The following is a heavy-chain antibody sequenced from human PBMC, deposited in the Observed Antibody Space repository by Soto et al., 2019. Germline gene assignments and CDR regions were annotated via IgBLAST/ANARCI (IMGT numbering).Heavy chain of an antibody. CDR3: ARVGPPSPSVIWFFDL. CDR2: IIPMLAAP. Sequence: QGQLVQSGAEVKKPGSSVKVSYKASGGSFRTYAINWVRQAPGQGLEWMGGIIPMLAAPTYAQKFQGRLTITADESTTTVYMELSSLTSEDTAVYYCARVGPPSPSVIWFFDLWGRGTLVTVSS. CDR1: GGSFRTYA. D-gene: IGHD2-21*01. V-gene: IGHV1-69*01. J-gene: IGHJ2*01.